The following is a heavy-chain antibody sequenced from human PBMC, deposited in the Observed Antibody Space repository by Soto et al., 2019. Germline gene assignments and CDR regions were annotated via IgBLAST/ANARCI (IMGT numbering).Heavy chain of an antibody. D-gene: IGHD6-13*01. CDR3: ATSLAAAATGANY. CDR1: GLTFSTYA. V-gene: IGHV3-30-3*01. Sequence: GGSLRLSCAASGLTFSTYAMHWVRQAPGKGLDWVALISYDGSNKYYADSVKGRFTISRDNSKHTLYLQMNSLRAEDTAVYYCATSLAAAATGANYWGQGTLVTVSS. J-gene: IGHJ4*02. CDR2: ISYDGSNK.